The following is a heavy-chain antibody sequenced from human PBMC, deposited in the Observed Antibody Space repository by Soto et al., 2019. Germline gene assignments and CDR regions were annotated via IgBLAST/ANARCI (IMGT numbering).Heavy chain of an antibody. J-gene: IGHJ5*02. Sequence: GGSLRLSCVTSAFSLTSCSMSWVRQTPGKGLEWVSALSRSGGATYYADSVKGRFTISRDTSTNTLYLQMSNLRAEDTAIYYCAKGEMATIRNSFDPCCPATLVTVSS. CDR3: AKGEMATIRNSFDP. CDR2: LSRSGGAT. V-gene: IGHV3-23*01. CDR1: AFSLTSCS. D-gene: IGHD5-12*01.